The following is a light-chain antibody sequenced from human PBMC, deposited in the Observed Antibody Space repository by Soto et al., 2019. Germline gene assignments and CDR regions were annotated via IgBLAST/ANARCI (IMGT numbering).Light chain of an antibody. Sequence: QSALTQPASVSGSPGQSITISCTGISSDVGGYNYVSWYQHHPGKAPKLIIFDVSNRPSGVSNPCSGSKSGNTASLTISGLQPEDEADYYCSSYTTSNTRQIVFGTGTKLTVL. J-gene: IGLJ1*01. CDR2: DVS. V-gene: IGLV2-14*03. CDR1: SSDVGGYNY. CDR3: SSYTTSNTRQIV.